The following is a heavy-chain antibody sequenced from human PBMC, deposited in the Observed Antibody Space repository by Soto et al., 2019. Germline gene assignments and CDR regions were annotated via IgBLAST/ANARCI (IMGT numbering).Heavy chain of an antibody. J-gene: IGHJ4*02. CDR3: AKGSASGSPYYFDF. V-gene: IGHV3-23*01. Sequence: PGGSLRLSCAGSGFTFRNYAMSWARLTPGKGLEWVSAITGNGGDTFHADSVKGRFTISRDNSKNTLYLQMNSLRAEDTAVYYCAKGSASGSPYYFDFWGQGTLVTVSS. CDR2: ITGNGGDT. D-gene: IGHD6-25*01. CDR1: GFTFRNYA.